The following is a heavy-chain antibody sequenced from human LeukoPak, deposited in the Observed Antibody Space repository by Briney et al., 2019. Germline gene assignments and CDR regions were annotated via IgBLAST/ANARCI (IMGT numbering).Heavy chain of an antibody. Sequence: PGRSLRLSCAASGFTFSSYGMHWLRQAPGKGLEWVADIWYDGSNKYYADSVKGRFDISRDNSKNTLYLQINSLRAEHTALYYSARDRLAGGYGDFYFDYWGQGTLDTVSS. D-gene: IGHD4-17*01. CDR3: ARDRLAGGYGDFYFDY. J-gene: IGHJ4*02. V-gene: IGHV3-33*01. CDR2: IWYDGSNK. CDR1: GFTFSSYG.